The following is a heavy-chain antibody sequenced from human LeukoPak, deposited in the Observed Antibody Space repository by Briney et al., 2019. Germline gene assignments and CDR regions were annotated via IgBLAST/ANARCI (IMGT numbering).Heavy chain of an antibody. V-gene: IGHV1-69*11. CDR1: GGTFSRYA. CDR2: IIPNLGTT. J-gene: IGHJ4*02. D-gene: IGHD2-2*01. Sequence: SVKVSCKASGGTFSRYAITWVRQAPGQGLEWMGRIIPNLGTTYYAQKFQGRITITTDESSSTAYMELSSLRSEDTAVYYCARDGCSSAACYGIDLDYWGQGTLVTVSS. CDR3: ARDGCSSAACYGIDLDY.